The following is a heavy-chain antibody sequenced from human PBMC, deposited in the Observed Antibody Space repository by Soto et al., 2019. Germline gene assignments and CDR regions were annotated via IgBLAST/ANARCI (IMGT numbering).Heavy chain of an antibody. D-gene: IGHD1-26*01. Sequence: GESLKISCKGSGYNFASYWIGWVRQMPGKGLGWMGIILPGDSYTTYSPSFQGQVTVSADQSISTVYLQWSSLKASDTAMYYCATLAGTGSYRDLYFDNWGQGTPVTVSS. CDR3: ATLAGTGSYRDLYFDN. CDR1: GYNFASYW. V-gene: IGHV5-51*01. CDR2: ILPGDSYT. J-gene: IGHJ4*02.